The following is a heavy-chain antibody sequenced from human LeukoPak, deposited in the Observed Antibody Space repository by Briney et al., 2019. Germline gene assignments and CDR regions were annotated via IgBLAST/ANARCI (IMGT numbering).Heavy chain of an antibody. D-gene: IGHD3-10*01. Sequence: PSETLSLTCAVYGGSFSGYYWSWLRQPPGKGLEWIGDINHSGSTNYNPSLKSRVTISVDTSKNQFSLKLSSVTAADTAVYYCARSPITMVRGVMRGHWFDPWGQGTLVTVSS. CDR1: GGSFSGYY. J-gene: IGHJ5*02. CDR3: ARSPITMVRGVMRGHWFDP. V-gene: IGHV4-34*01. CDR2: INHSGST.